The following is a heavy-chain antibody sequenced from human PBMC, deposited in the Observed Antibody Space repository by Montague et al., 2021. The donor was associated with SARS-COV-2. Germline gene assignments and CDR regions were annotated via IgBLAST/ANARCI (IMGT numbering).Heavy chain of an antibody. CDR3: ARFPTSYYNVSKAAPATPDAFDL. CDR2: IYYSGNT. D-gene: IGHD3-22*01. J-gene: IGHJ3*01. Sequence: SETLSLTCAVSGGSISSNDYYWCWIRPPPGKELEWVVSIYYSGNTYYNPSLKSRITISVDTSKNQFSLKLSSVTATDTALYYCARFPTSYYNVSKAAPATPDAFDLWGQGTMVTVSS. V-gene: IGHV4-39*01. CDR1: GGSISSNDYY.